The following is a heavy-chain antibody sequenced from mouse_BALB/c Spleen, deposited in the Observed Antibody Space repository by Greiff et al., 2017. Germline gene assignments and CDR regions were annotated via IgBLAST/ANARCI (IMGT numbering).Heavy chain of an antibody. D-gene: IGHD2-14*01. CDR1: GFTFSSYA. CDR2: ISSGGSYT. J-gene: IGHJ2*01. V-gene: IGHV5-9-1*01. Sequence: EVMLVESGGGLVKPGGSLKLSCAASGFTFSSYAMSWVRQTPEKRLEWVATISSGGSYTYYPDSVKGRFTISRDNAKNTLYLQMSSLRSEDTAMYYCARLGTNFDYWGQGTTLTVSS. CDR3: ARLGTNFDY.